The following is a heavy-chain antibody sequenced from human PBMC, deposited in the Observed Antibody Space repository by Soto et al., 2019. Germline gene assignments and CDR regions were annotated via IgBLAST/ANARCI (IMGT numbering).Heavy chain of an antibody. Sequence: SVKVSCKASGGTFSSYAISWVRQAPGQGLEWMGGIIPIFGTANYAQKFQGRVTITADESTSTAYMELSSLRSEDTAVYYCASYLGYCTNGVCYTAAFDIWGQGTMVTVSS. J-gene: IGHJ3*02. D-gene: IGHD2-8*01. CDR2: IIPIFGTA. CDR3: ASYLGYCTNGVCYTAAFDI. CDR1: GGTFSSYA. V-gene: IGHV1-69*13.